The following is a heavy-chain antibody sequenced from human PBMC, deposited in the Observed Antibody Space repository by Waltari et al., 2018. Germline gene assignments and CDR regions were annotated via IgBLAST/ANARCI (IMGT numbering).Heavy chain of an antibody. CDR3: AKDAFGNSLGGVFDY. CDR1: GFNFDESA. V-gene: IGHV3-9*01. CDR2: INWSSSNI. D-gene: IGHD3-3*01. J-gene: IGHJ4*02. Sequence: EVHLAESGGGLVQPGRSLRLSCVASGFNFDESAMHWVRQEPGKGLEWLSGINWSSSNIGYADSVKGRFTISRDNAKNSLYLQINSLRTEDTAFYYCAKDAFGNSLGGVFDYRGQGTLVTVSS.